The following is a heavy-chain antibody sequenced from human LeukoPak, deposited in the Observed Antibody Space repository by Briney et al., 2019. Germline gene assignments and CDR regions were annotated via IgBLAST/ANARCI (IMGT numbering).Heavy chain of an antibody. D-gene: IGHD6-19*01. Sequence: SETLSLTCAVYGGSSSGYYWSWIRQPPGKGLEWIGYIYYSGSTNYNPSLKSRVTISVDTSKNQFSLKLSSVTAADTAVYYCARGGIAVAGRLVYWGQGTLVTVSS. J-gene: IGHJ4*02. V-gene: IGHV4-59*01. CDR2: IYYSGST. CDR3: ARGGIAVAGRLVY. CDR1: GGSSSGYY.